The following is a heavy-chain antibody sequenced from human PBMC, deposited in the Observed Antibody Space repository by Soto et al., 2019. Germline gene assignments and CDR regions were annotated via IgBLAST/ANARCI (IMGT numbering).Heavy chain of an antibody. J-gene: IGHJ4*02. Sequence: PSETLSLTCAVSGVSITSSNWWSWVRQPPGKGLEWIGEIYHSGSTNYNPSLKSRVAISVDKSKNQFSLKLNSVNAADTAVYYCVRDVGNYYDSSPTGQFDYWGQGTLVTVSS. V-gene: IGHV4-4*02. CDR2: IYHSGST. CDR1: GVSITSSNW. CDR3: VRDVGNYYDSSPTGQFDY. D-gene: IGHD3-22*01.